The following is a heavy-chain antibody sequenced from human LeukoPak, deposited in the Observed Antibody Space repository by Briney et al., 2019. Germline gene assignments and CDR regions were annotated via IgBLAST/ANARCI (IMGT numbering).Heavy chain of an antibody. V-gene: IGHV1-2*02. CDR2: INPNNGDT. D-gene: IGHD2-15*01. CDR3: ARGLSGPYYYYYMDV. J-gene: IGHJ6*03. Sequence: ASVKVSCKASGYTFTDYNLHWVRQAPGQGLEWMGWINPNNGDTNYAQKFQGRVTMTRDTSISTAYMELSRLRSDDTAVYYCARGLSGPYYYYYMDVWGKGTSVIVSS. CDR1: GYTFTDYN.